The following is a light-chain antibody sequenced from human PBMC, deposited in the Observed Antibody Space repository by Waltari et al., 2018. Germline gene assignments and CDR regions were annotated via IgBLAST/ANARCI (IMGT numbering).Light chain of an antibody. CDR2: TTS. CDR3: QTFGDSRT. V-gene: IGKV3-20*01. J-gene: IGKJ1*01. Sequence: EIVLTQSPGTLSLSPGERAILSCRASQSVSGCDVAWYQQKPGQAPRVLIYTTSARATDIPDRFSGSGSGTDFTLTISRLEPEDSAVYYCQTFGDSRTFGQGTKVEI. CDR1: QSVSGCD.